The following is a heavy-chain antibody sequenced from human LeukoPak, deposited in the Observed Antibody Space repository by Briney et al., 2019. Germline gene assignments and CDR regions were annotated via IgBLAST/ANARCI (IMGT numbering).Heavy chain of an antibody. V-gene: IGHV4-34*01. Sequence: PSETLSLTCAVYGGSFSGYYWSWIRQPPGKGLEWIGEINHSGSTNYNPSLKSRVTISVDTSKNQFSLKPSSVTAADTAVYYCARAMVFDYWGQGTLVTVSS. CDR3: ARAMVFDY. CDR2: INHSGST. J-gene: IGHJ4*02. CDR1: GGSFSGYY. D-gene: IGHD4/OR15-4a*01.